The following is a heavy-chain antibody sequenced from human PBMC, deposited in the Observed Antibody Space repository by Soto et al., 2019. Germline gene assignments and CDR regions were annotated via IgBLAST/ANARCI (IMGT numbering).Heavy chain of an antibody. V-gene: IGHV1-69*01. CDR2: IIPIFGTA. Sequence: QVQLVQSGAEVKKPGSSVKVACKASGGTFSSYAISWVRQAPGQGLEWMGGIIPIFGTANYAQECQGRVTITADESTSTAYMELSSLRSEDTAVYYCARGGTAMVRNFDYWGQGTLVTVSS. J-gene: IGHJ4*02. D-gene: IGHD5-18*01. CDR3: ARGGTAMVRNFDY. CDR1: GGTFSSYA.